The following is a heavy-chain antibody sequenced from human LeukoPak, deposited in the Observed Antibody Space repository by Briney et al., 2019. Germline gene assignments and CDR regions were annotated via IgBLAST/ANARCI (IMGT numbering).Heavy chain of an antibody. V-gene: IGHV4-59*01. J-gene: IGHJ4*02. D-gene: IGHD6-13*01. CDR2: IYYSGST. CDR1: GGSISSYY. Sequence: SETLSLTCTVSGGSISSYYWSWIRQPPGKGLEWIGYIYYSGSTNYNPSLKSRVTISVDTSKNQFSLKLSSVTAADTAVYYCARDQGTSWYDGDEHYFDNWGQGTLVTVSS. CDR3: ARDQGTSWYDGDEHYFDN.